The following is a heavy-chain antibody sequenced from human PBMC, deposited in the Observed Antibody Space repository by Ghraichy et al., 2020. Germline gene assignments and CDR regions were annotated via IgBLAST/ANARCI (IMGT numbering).Heavy chain of an antibody. Sequence: SQTLSLTCTVSGDSVSSASYYWSWIRQPPGKGLEWIGNIYYSGNTNYNPSLKSRVAISIDTSTNQFSLKLSYVSAADTAVYYCARDHCIGGNCYSAYYGVDLWGQGTTVTVPS. D-gene: IGHD2-15*01. CDR1: GDSVSSASYY. CDR3: ARDHCIGGNCYSAYYGVDL. CDR2: IYYSGNT. V-gene: IGHV4-61*01. J-gene: IGHJ6*02.